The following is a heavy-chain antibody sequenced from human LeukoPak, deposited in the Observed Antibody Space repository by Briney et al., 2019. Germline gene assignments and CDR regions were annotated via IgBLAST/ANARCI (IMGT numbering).Heavy chain of an antibody. J-gene: IGHJ4*02. CDR3: AKVTGGDMITYGGLDY. D-gene: IGHD3-16*01. CDR2: IDRDGSGT. Sequence: GGSLRLSCAASGFTFSGYWMHWVRQVPGKGLVWVSHIDRDGSGTTYADSVKGRFTISRDNSKNTLYLQMNSLRAEDTAIYYCAKVTGGDMITYGGLDYWGQGTLVTVSS. V-gene: IGHV3-74*03. CDR1: GFTFSGYW.